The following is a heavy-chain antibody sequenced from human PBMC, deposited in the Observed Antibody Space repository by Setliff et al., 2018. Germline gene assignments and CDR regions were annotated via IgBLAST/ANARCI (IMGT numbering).Heavy chain of an antibody. Sequence: SETLSLTCAVSGFSISSGYYWGWIRQPPGKGLEWIVNIHHSGKAYYNPSLKSRVTISVDTSKNQFSLKLSSVTAADTAVYYCARGRNVAARLLDSWGQGARVTVSS. J-gene: IGHJ4*02. D-gene: IGHD6-6*01. CDR3: ARGRNVAARLLDS. CDR1: GFSISSGYY. V-gene: IGHV4-38-2*01. CDR2: IHHSGKA.